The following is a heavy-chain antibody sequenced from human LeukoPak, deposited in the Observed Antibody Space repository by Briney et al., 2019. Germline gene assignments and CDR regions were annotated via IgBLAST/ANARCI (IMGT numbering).Heavy chain of an antibody. J-gene: IGHJ4*02. D-gene: IGHD3-22*01. CDR3: AKAGYYYDSSGPLDY. CDR1: GFTFSSYA. Sequence: GGSLRLSCAASGFTFSSYAMSWVRQAPGKGLGWVAAISGSGGSTYYADSVKGRFTISRDNSKNTLYLQMNSLRAEDTAVYYCAKAGYYYDSSGPLDYWGQGTLVTVSS. V-gene: IGHV3-23*01. CDR2: ISGSGGST.